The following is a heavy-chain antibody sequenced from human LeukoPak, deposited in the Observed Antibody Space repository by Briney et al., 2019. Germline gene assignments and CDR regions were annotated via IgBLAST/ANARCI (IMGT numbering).Heavy chain of an antibody. J-gene: IGHJ6*03. V-gene: IGHV3-48*01. CDR2: ISSSGSTI. CDR3: ARDTVVVVAATAAKNYYYYMDV. Sequence: PGGSLRLSPAPSRFTFSTYTMNSVRQAPGKGVEWVSYISSSGSTIYSADSVKGRFTISRDNAKNSLYVQMNSLRAEDTAVYYCARDTVVVVAATAAKNYYYYMDVWGKGTTVTVSS. D-gene: IGHD2-15*01. CDR1: RFTFSTYT.